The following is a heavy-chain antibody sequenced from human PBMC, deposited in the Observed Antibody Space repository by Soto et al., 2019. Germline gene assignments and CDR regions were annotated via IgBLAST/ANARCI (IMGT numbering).Heavy chain of an antibody. CDR1: GFTFSNAW. Sequence: EVQLVESGGGLVKPGGSLRLSCAASGFTFSNAWMSWVRQAPGKGLEWVGRIKSKTDGGTTDYAAPVKGRFTISRDDSNSTLYLPMNSLKTEDTAVYYCTTDKSYCYGSGRAYYYYMDVWGKGTTVTVSS. V-gene: IGHV3-15*01. J-gene: IGHJ6*03. CDR2: IKSKTDGGTT. D-gene: IGHD3-10*01. CDR3: TTDKSYCYGSGRAYYYYMDV.